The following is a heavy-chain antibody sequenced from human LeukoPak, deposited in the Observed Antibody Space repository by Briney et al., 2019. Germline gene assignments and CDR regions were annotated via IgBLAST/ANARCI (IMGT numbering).Heavy chain of an antibody. J-gene: IGHJ5*02. CDR1: GYSFTSYW. Sequence: GESLRISCKGSGYSFTSYWTSWVRQMPGKGLEWMGRIDPSDSYTNYSPSFQGHVTISADKSISTAYLQWSSLKASDTAMYYCARGGTVTDNWFDPWGQGTLVTVSS. D-gene: IGHD4-11*01. CDR3: ARGGTVTDNWFDP. V-gene: IGHV5-10-1*01. CDR2: IDPSDSYT.